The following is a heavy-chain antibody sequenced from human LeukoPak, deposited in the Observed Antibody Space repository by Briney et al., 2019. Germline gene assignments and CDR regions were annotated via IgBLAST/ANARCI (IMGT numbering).Heavy chain of an antibody. CDR2: ISGSSSYI. D-gene: IGHD6-13*01. CDR3: AKVRGQKMSAAATATDY. Sequence: PGGSLRLSCAASGFTLSSYFMHWVRQAPGKGLEWVSSISGSSSYIYYADSMKGRFTISRDNAKNSLFLQMNSLRAEDTAVYYCAKVRGQKMSAAATATDYWGQGTLVTVSS. CDR1: GFTLSSYF. V-gene: IGHV3-21*01. J-gene: IGHJ4*02.